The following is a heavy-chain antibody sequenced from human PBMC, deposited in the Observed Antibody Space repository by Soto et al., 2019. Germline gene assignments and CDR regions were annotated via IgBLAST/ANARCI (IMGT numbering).Heavy chain of an antibody. CDR1: GFTFTSSA. J-gene: IGHJ4*02. D-gene: IGHD6-13*01. CDR3: AADNWGYSSSPYYFDY. V-gene: IGHV1-58*01. CDR2: NVVGSGNT. Sequence: SVKVSCKASGFTFTSSAVQWVRQARGQRLEWIGRNVVGSGNTNYAQKFQERVTITRDMSTSTAYMELSSLRSEDTAVFYCAADNWGYSSSPYYFDYWGQGTLVTVSS.